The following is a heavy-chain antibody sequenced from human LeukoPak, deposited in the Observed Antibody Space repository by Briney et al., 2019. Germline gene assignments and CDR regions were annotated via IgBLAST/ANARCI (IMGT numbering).Heavy chain of an antibody. Sequence: SETLSLTCTVSGGSISSYYWGWIRQPPGKGLEWIGSIYYSGSTYYNPSLKSRVTISVDTSKNQFSLKLSSVTAADTAVYYCARPSYYDFWSGYYSSTHFDYWGQGTLVTVSS. CDR1: GGSISSYY. CDR2: IYYSGST. V-gene: IGHV4-39*01. CDR3: ARPSYYDFWSGYYSSTHFDY. J-gene: IGHJ4*02. D-gene: IGHD3-3*01.